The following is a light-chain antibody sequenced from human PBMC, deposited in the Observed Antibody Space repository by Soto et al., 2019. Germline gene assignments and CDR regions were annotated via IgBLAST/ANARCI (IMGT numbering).Light chain of an antibody. V-gene: IGKV1-39*01. CDR2: GAS. CDR3: QQTYMTPIT. J-gene: IGKJ5*01. Sequence: IHMTDSAASLASSVGDTCTITGRASQNIDMYLNWYQQKPGKAPRVLISGASNLQSGVPSRFSGSGSGTDFTLTICSLQPEDFATYYCQQTYMTPITFGQGTRLEI. CDR1: QNIDMY.